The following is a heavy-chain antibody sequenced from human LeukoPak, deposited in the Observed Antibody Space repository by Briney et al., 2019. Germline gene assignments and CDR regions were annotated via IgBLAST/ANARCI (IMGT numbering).Heavy chain of an antibody. J-gene: IGHJ5*02. D-gene: IGHD6-13*01. CDR1: GYSISSGYY. CDR2: IYPTGST. CDR3: ARAYSSSWYWNWFDP. Sequence: PSETLSLTCTVSGYSISSGYYWGWIRQPPGKGLEWIGNIYPTGSTYYNPSLKSRVTISVDTSKNQFSLKVSSVSAADTAVYYCARAYSSSWYWNWFDPWGQGTLVAVSS. V-gene: IGHV4-38-2*02.